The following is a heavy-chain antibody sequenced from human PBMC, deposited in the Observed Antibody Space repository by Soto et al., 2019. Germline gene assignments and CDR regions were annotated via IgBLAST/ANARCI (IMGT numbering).Heavy chain of an antibody. CDR1: GFTFKNYG. Sequence: EVQLLESGGGLVQPGGSLRLSCAASGFTFKNYGMSWVRQAQGKGLEWVSSITNRGGVTDYADSVKGRFTISRDNSTNTLYLDMDSLGVEDTATYYCAKLSLMITFGVPIVNWCQGTLVTVSS. V-gene: IGHV3-23*01. CDR2: ITNRGGVT. J-gene: IGHJ4*02. CDR3: AKLSLMITFGVPIVN. D-gene: IGHD3-16*01.